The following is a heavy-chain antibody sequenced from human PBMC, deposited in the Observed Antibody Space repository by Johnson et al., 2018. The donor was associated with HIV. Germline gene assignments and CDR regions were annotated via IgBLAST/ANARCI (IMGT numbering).Heavy chain of an antibody. CDR1: GFTVSSNY. CDR3: ARDVTKDAFDI. J-gene: IGHJ3*02. V-gene: IGHV3-66*01. Sequence: VQLVASGGGLVHPGGSLILSCAASGFTVSSNYMNWVRQAPGKGLEWVSVIYSGGSTYYADSVKGRFTISRDNSKNTLYLQMNSLRAEDTAVYYCARDVTKDAFDIWGQGTMVTVSS. D-gene: IGHD4-17*01. CDR2: IYSGGST.